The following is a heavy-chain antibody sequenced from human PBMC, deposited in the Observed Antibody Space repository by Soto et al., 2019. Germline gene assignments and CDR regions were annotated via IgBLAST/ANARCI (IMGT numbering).Heavy chain of an antibody. D-gene: IGHD5-18*01. CDR3: ARSDTAMASYYFDY. Sequence: SVKVSCKASGGTFSSYAISWVLQAPGQGLEWMGGIIPIFGTANYAQKFQGRVTITADESTSTAYMELSSLRSEDTAVYYCARSDTAMASYYFDYWGQGTLVTVSS. CDR2: IIPIFGTA. V-gene: IGHV1-69*13. J-gene: IGHJ4*02. CDR1: GGTFSSYA.